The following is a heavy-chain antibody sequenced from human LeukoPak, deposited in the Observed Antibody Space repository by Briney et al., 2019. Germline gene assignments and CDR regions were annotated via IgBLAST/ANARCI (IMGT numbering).Heavy chain of an antibody. CDR2: ISSTGSYI. J-gene: IGHJ4*02. Sequence: GGSLRLSCVASGFIFNSYGMNWVRQAPGKGREWVSSISSTGSYIFYADSVKGRFTISRDDTKNSVYLQMNTLRAEETGIYFCARSEGGSENYWGQGTLVAVSS. V-gene: IGHV3-21*01. D-gene: IGHD1-26*01. CDR1: GFIFNSYG. CDR3: ARSEGGSENY.